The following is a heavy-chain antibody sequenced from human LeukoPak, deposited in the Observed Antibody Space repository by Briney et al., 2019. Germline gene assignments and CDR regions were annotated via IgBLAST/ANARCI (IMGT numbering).Heavy chain of an antibody. CDR1: GFTFSDYY. Sequence: GGPLRLSCAASGFTFSDYYMSWIRQAPGKGLEWVSYISSSGSTIYYADSVKGRFTISRDNAKNSLYLQMNSLRAEDTAVYYCARDPFYCSSTSCYSYFDYWGQGTLVTVSS. D-gene: IGHD2-2*02. CDR3: ARDPFYCSSTSCYSYFDY. J-gene: IGHJ4*02. V-gene: IGHV3-11*04. CDR2: ISSSGSTI.